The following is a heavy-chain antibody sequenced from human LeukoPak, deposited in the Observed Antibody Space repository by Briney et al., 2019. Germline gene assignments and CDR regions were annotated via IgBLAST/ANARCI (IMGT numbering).Heavy chain of an antibody. CDR1: GGSFSGYY. J-gene: IGHJ5*02. Sequence: PSETLSLTCAVYGGSFSGYYWGWIRQPPVKGLEWIGEINHSGSTNYNPSLKSRVTISVDTSKNQFSLKLSSVTAADTAVYYCARGNPNWFDPWGQGTLVTVSS. V-gene: IGHV4-34*01. CDR2: INHSGST. CDR3: ARGNPNWFDP.